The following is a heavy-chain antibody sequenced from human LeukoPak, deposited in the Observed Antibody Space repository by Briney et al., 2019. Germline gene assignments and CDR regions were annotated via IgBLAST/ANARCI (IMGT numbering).Heavy chain of an antibody. D-gene: IGHD3-16*01. Sequence: SETLSLTCTVSGGSMSSYYWTWIRQPPGKGLEWIGCIYVGGTTDYNPSLKSRVTMSVDTSKNQFSLKLTSLTAADTAMYYCATHDYGNSRSEYWGQGTLVTVFS. CDR1: GGSMSSYY. V-gene: IGHV4-59*01. CDR3: ATHDYGNSRSEY. CDR2: IYVGGTT. J-gene: IGHJ4*02.